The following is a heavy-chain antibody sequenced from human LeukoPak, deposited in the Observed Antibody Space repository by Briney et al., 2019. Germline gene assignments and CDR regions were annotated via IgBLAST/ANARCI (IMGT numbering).Heavy chain of an antibody. CDR1: GFTFSSYE. J-gene: IGHJ4*02. D-gene: IGHD6-19*01. CDR2: ISGSGGST. CDR3: AIPIAVAGTLDY. V-gene: IGHV3-23*01. Sequence: PGGSLRLSCAASGFTFSSYEMNWIRQAPGKGLEWVSAISGSGGSTYYADSVKGRFTISRDNSKNTLYLQMNSLRAEDTAVYYCAIPIAVAGTLDYWGQGTLVTVSS.